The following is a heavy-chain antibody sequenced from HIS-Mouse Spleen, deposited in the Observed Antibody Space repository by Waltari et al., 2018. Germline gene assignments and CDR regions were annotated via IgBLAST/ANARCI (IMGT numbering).Heavy chain of an antibody. CDR1: GGSISSSSYY. Sequence: QLQLQESGPGLVKPSETLSLTCTVSGGSISSSSYYWGWIRQPPGKGLEWNGSIYYSWSTYYNPSLKSRVTISLDTSKNQFSLKLSSVTAADTAVYYCAREIPYSSSWYDWYFDLWGRGTLVTVSS. D-gene: IGHD6-13*01. CDR2: IYYSWST. CDR3: AREIPYSSSWYDWYFDL. J-gene: IGHJ2*01. V-gene: IGHV4-39*07.